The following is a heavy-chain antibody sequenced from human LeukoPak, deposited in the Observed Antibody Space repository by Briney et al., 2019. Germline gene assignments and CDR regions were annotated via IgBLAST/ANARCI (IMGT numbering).Heavy chain of an antibody. V-gene: IGHV3-43*01. CDR2: ISWDGGST. D-gene: IGHD4-17*01. Sequence: PGGSLRLSCAASGFTFDDHTMHWVRQAPGKGLEWVSLISWDGGSTYYADSVKGRFTISRDNAKNSLYLQMNSLRAEDTAVYYCARRFLRDAFDIWGQGTMVTVSS. CDR3: ARRFLRDAFDI. J-gene: IGHJ3*02. CDR1: GFTFDDHT.